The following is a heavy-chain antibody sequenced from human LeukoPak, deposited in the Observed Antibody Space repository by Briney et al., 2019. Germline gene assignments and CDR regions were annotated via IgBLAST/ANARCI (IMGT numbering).Heavy chain of an antibody. CDR2: ISYDGSNK. Sequence: GGSLRLSCAASGFTFSSYGMHWVRQAPGKGLEWVAVISYDGSNKYYADSVKGRFTISRDNSKNTLYLQMNSLRAEDTAVYYCAKGSHGSQPDKTSDAFDIWGQGTMVTVSS. CDR1: GFTFSSYG. J-gene: IGHJ3*02. V-gene: IGHV3-30*18. CDR3: AKGSHGSQPDKTSDAFDI. D-gene: IGHD2-15*01.